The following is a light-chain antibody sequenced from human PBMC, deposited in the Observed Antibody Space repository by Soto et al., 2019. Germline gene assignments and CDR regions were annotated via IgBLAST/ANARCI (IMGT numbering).Light chain of an antibody. CDR2: GAS. J-gene: IGKJ1*01. Sequence: ENVLTQSPGTLSLSPGERATLSCRASESVSSIYVAWYQQKPGQAPTLLIYGASTRATGIPDRFSGSGSGTDFTLTISRLEPEDFAVYYCQHYGSSRTFGQGTKVDTK. CDR3: QHYGSSRT. V-gene: IGKV3-20*01. CDR1: ESVSSIY.